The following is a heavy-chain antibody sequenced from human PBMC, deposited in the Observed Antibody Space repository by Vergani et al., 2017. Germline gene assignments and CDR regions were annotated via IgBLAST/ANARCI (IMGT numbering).Heavy chain of an antibody. CDR1: GFSFSDYN. J-gene: IGHJ4*02. D-gene: IGHD3-22*01. CDR3: VRVYYYDSSACDY. CDR2: ISSSSATI. Sequence: EVQLVESGGGLVQPGGSLRLSCAASGFSFSDYNMNWVRQAPGMGLEWVSFISSSSATIYYADSVKGRFTISRDNAKKSLYLQMDSLRAEDTAVYYCVRVYYYDSSACDYWGQGTLVTVSS. V-gene: IGHV3-48*04.